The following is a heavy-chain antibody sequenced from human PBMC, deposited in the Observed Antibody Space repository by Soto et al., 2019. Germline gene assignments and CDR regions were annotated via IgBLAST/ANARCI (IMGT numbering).Heavy chain of an antibody. V-gene: IGHV3-21*01. CDR1: GFTFSSYS. J-gene: IGHJ6*02. CDR2: ISSSSSYI. D-gene: IGHD4-17*01. Sequence: EVQLVESGGGLVKPGGSLRLSCAASGFTFSSYSMNWVRQAPGKGLEWVSSISSSSSYIYYADSVKGRFTISRDNAKNSLYLQMNSLRAEDTAVYYCARDRSPHTVIGRRYGMDVWGQGTTVTVSS. CDR3: ARDRSPHTVIGRRYGMDV.